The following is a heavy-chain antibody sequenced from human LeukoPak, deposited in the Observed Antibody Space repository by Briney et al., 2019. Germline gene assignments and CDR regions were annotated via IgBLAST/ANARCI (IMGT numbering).Heavy chain of an antibody. CDR3: ARDFGGSSWYQPYYYYYGMDV. D-gene: IGHD6-13*01. Sequence: SETLSHTCTVSGGSISSYYWSWIRQPAGKGLEWIGRIYTSGSTNYNPSLKSRVTMSVDTSENQFSLKLSSVTAADTAVYYCARDFGGSSWYQPYYYYYGMDVWGQGTTVTVSS. CDR2: IYTSGST. J-gene: IGHJ6*02. V-gene: IGHV4-4*07. CDR1: GGSISSYY.